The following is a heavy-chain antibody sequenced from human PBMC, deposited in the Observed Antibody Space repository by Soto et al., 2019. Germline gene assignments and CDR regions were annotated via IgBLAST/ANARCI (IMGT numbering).Heavy chain of an antibody. J-gene: IGHJ4*02. D-gene: IGHD3-10*01. CDR1: GFAFSFYS. Sequence: EVVLLESGGGLVQPGGSLRLSCEVSGFAFSFYSMSWVRQAPGKGLEWVASISGNGGTTYYAASGKGRFTFSRDNSKNTLYLQMNNLRGEDTAVYYCAKDRGGFTNGWEFFDSWGQGTLVTVSS. CDR3: AKDRGGFTNGWEFFDS. V-gene: IGHV3-23*01. CDR2: ISGNGGTT.